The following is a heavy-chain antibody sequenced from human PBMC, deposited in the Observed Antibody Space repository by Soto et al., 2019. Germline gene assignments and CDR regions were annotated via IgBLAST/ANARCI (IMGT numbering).Heavy chain of an antibody. D-gene: IGHD6-19*01. CDR1: GFTFSSYG. CDR2: ISYDGSNK. V-gene: IGHV3-30*18. CDR3: AKDRGWYGDYYGMDV. Sequence: QVQLVESGGGVVQPGRSLRLSCAASGFTFSSYGMHWVRQAPGKGLEWVAVISYDGSNKYYADSVKGRFTISRDNSKNTLYLQMNSLRAEGTAVYYCAKDRGWYGDYYGMDVWGQGTTVTVSS. J-gene: IGHJ6*02.